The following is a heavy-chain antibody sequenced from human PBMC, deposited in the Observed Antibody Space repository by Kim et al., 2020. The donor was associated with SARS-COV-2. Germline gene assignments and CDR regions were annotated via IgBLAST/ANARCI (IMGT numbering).Heavy chain of an antibody. Sequence: GESLKISCKGSGYNFTNYWIAWVRQMPGKGLEWMGVIYPGDSDTRYSPSFQGQVTISADKSISTAYLQWSSLKASDTAVYYCARRAGTKVKPHGAFDIWGQGTMVTVSS. V-gene: IGHV5-51*01. CDR2: IYPGDSDT. J-gene: IGHJ3*02. CDR3: ARRAGTKVKPHGAFDI. CDR1: GYNFTNYW. D-gene: IGHD4-17*01.